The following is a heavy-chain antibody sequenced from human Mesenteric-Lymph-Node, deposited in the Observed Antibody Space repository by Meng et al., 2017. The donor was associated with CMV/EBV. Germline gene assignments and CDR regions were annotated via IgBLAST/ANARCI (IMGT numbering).Heavy chain of an antibody. V-gene: IGHV3-53*01. Sequence: GGSLRLSCAASGFTVSGTFMSWVRQAPGKGLEWVSIIYSGDNTYYADSVKGRFTISRDNFKNTLYLQMNSLRAEDTAVYYCARDSRCSSTSCDYGDALDIWGQGTMVTASS. CDR2: IYSGDNT. D-gene: IGHD2-2*01. CDR1: GFTVSGTF. CDR3: ARDSRCSSTSCDYGDALDI. J-gene: IGHJ3*02.